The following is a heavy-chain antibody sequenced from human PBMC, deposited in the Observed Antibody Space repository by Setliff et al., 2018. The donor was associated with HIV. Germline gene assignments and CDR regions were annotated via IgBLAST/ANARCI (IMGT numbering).Heavy chain of an antibody. CDR2: ISHSGSPT. Sequence: GGSLRLSCSVSGFSFSDNYMGWIRLAPGKGLEWISSISHSGSPTHYADSVKGRFTISRDNAKNSLYLQMNSLRAEDTALYYCARATVLRYFDWFSRPGANAFDIWGQGTMVTVSS. J-gene: IGHJ3*02. V-gene: IGHV3-11*01. D-gene: IGHD3-9*01. CDR1: GFSFSDNY. CDR3: ARATVLRYFDWFSRPGANAFDI.